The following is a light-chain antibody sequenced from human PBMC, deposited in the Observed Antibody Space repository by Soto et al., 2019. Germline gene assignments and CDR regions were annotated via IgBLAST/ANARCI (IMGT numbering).Light chain of an antibody. CDR2: KAS. J-gene: IGKJ2*01. CDR1: QSLSSW. Sequence: DIQITQAPCTLSASVVNTVTITCRASQSLSSWLAWYQHKPGKAPKLLISKASSLEGGVPSRFSGIGSGTEFTLTISSLKPDDFATYHCQHYSGYSTFGQGTKVDIK. CDR3: QHYSGYST. V-gene: IGKV1-5*03.